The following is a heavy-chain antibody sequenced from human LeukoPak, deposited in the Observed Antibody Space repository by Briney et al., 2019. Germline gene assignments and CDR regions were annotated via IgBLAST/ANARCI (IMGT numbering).Heavy chain of an antibody. CDR1: GFTFSSYA. CDR3: AKGTYSSGWYPYFDY. V-gene: IGHV3-23*01. J-gene: IGHJ4*02. Sequence: GGSLRLSCAASGFTFSSYAMSWVRQAPGKGLEWVSGISGSGGSTYYADSVKGRFTISRDNSKNTLFLQMNSLRAEDTAVYYCAKGTYSSGWYPYFDYWGQGTLVTVSS. CDR2: ISGSGGST. D-gene: IGHD6-19*01.